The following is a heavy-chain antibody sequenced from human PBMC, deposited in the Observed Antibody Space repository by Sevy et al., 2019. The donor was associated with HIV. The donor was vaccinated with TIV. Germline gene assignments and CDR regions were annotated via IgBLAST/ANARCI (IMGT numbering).Heavy chain of an antibody. D-gene: IGHD1-1*01. CDR1: GGSISSGSYY. CDR2: IYTSRST. V-gene: IGHV4-61*02. Sequence: SETLSLTCTVSGGSISSGSYYWSWIRQPAGKGLEWIGRIYTSRSTNYNPSLKSRVTISVDTSKNQFSLKLSSVTAADTAVYYCASSGTTGTTHASDIWGQGTMVTVSS. CDR3: ASSGTTGTTHASDI. J-gene: IGHJ3*02.